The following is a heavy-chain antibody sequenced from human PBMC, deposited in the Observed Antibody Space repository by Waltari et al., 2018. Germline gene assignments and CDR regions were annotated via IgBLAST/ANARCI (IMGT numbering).Heavy chain of an antibody. J-gene: IGHJ3*01. V-gene: IGHV3-48*03. Sequence: EVQLAESGGGVVQPGGSLRLSCVASGCTPGRYEVNWVRRAPGKGLEWVANIRGPGTVKYNADSVKGRFPISRDNPNNAIYLQMDSLRAEDTALYYCARIPGGGLVDGFDVWGQGTMVTVSS. CDR2: IRGPGTVK. D-gene: IGHD2-21*01. CDR3: ARIPGGGLVDGFDV. CDR1: GCTPGRYE.